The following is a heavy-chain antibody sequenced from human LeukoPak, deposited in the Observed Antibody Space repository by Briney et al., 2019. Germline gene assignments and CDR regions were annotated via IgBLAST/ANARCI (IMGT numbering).Heavy chain of an antibody. Sequence: SVNVSCKASGYTFTSYYMHWVRQAPGQGLDWMGIINPSGGSTRSAQKFQGRVTMTTDTYTSTVYMELSNLRSDDTAVYYFARDRSGYWGQGTLVTVFS. D-gene: IGHD3-10*01. CDR1: GYTFTSYY. CDR3: ARDRSGY. V-gene: IGHV1-46*01. J-gene: IGHJ4*02. CDR2: INPSGGST.